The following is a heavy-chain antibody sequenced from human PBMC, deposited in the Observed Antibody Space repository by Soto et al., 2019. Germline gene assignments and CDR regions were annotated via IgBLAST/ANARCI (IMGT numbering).Heavy chain of an antibody. CDR1: GFTFSNAW. V-gene: IGHV3-15*07. CDR2: IKSKTDGGTK. D-gene: IGHD6-13*01. Sequence: EVQLVESGGGLVKPGGSLRLSCAASGFTFSNAWMNWVRQAPGKGLEWVGRIKSKTDGGTKDYAAPVKGRFTISRDDSKNTLYLQMNSLKTEDTAVYYCTPGEQLTSIDYWGQGTLVTVSS. J-gene: IGHJ4*02. CDR3: TPGEQLTSIDY.